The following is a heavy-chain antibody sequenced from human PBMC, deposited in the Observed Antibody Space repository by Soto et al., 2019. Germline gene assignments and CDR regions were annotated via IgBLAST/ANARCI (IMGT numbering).Heavy chain of an antibody. Sequence: SETLSLTCTVSGGSIISGGYYWILIRQHPGKGLEWIGYIYYSGSTYYNPSLKSRVTISVDTSKNQFSLKLSSVTAADTAVYYCARGGAYYDFWSGYYGSDYYYYGMDVWGHGTTVTVSS. CDR2: IYYSGST. V-gene: IGHV4-31*03. CDR3: ARGGAYYDFWSGYYGSDYYYYGMDV. D-gene: IGHD3-3*01. CDR1: GGSIISGGYY. J-gene: IGHJ6*02.